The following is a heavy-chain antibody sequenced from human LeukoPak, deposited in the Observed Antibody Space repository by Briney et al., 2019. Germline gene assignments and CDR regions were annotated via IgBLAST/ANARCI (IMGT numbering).Heavy chain of an antibody. V-gene: IGHV4-59*01. D-gene: IGHD3-22*01. CDR2: IYYSGST. CDR1: GGSISSYY. CDR3: ATDSSGYYYTLDY. Sequence: SETLSLTCTVSGGSISSYYWSWIRQPPGKGLEWIGYIYYSGSTNYNPSLKSRVTISVDTSKNQFSLKLSPVTAADTAVYYCATDSSGYYYTLDYWGQGTLVTVSS. J-gene: IGHJ4*02.